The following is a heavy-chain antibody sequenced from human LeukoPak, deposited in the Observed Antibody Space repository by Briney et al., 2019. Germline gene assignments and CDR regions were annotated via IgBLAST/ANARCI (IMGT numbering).Heavy chain of an antibody. CDR2: IYVSGRT. CDR3: ARDRWELTPAKGWFDS. J-gene: IGHJ5*01. Sequence: SETLSLTCAVSGDSMTNYYWSWTRQPAGQGLEWIGHIYVSGRTNYNPSFKSRVSMSIDTSKKQSSLNLTSVSAADTAVYFCARDRWELTPAKGWFDSWGQGTLVTVSS. D-gene: IGHD1-26*01. V-gene: IGHV4-4*07. CDR1: GDSMTNYY.